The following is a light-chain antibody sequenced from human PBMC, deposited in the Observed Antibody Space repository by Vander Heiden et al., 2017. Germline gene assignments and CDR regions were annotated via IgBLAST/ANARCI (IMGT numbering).Light chain of an antibody. V-gene: IGLV2-14*01. Sequence: HSPLTHPASVSGSPGQSITISCTGTSSDIGDHDHVSWYQQHPGKVPKVIIYEVSKRPSGVSNRFSGSKSGNTASLTISGLQAEDDADYYCCSYTRSSTLVFGTGTKVTAL. CDR2: EVS. J-gene: IGLJ1*01. CDR1: SSDIGDHDH. CDR3: CSYTRSSTLV.